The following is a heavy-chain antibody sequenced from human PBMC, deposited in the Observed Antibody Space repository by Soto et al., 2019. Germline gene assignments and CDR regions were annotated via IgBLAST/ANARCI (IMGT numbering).Heavy chain of an antibody. V-gene: IGHV4-39*01. CDR3: GGQDYGAKGYYEN. D-gene: IGHD4-17*01. J-gene: IGHJ4*02. Sequence: QLQLQESGSGLVKRSETLSLTCIVSNGSISSRSSYWGWIRQTPGKGLEWIGSIYYIGNTYYNPSLKSRVTISIDTSKTQFSLKMNSVTAADTAVYFCGGQDYGAKGYYENWGQGALVTVSS. CDR1: NGSISSRSSY. CDR2: IYYIGNT.